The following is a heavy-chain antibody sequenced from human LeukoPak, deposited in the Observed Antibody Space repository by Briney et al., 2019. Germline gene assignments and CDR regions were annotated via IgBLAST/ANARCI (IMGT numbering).Heavy chain of an antibody. Sequence: SETLSLTCTVSGYSISSGYYWGWIRQPPGKGLEWIGSIYHSGSTYYNPSLKSRVTISVDTSKNHFSLKLSSVTAADTAVYYCARYIEWFNFDYWGQGTLVTVSS. J-gene: IGHJ4*02. CDR1: GYSISSGYY. V-gene: IGHV4-38-2*02. CDR2: IYHSGST. CDR3: ARYIEWFNFDY. D-gene: IGHD3-9*01.